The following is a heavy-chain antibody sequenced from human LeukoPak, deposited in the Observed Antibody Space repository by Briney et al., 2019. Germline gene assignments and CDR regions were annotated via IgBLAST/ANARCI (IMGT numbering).Heavy chain of an antibody. CDR3: ARPSGVVPVARGRGAFDY. D-gene: IGHD2-2*01. Sequence: PGESLKISCKGSGYDFTSYWIGWVRQMPGKGLEWMGIIYPGDSDTRYSPSFQGQVTISADKSISTAYLQWSSLKASDTAMYYCARPSGVVPVARGRGAFDYWGQGTLVTVSS. V-gene: IGHV5-51*01. J-gene: IGHJ4*02. CDR2: IYPGDSDT. CDR1: GYDFTSYW.